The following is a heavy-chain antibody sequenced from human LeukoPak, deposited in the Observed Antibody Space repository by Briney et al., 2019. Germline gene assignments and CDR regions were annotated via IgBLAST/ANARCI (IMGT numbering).Heavy chain of an antibody. CDR1: GFTFSNYG. CDR3: AKTAYYYDSSGYYYSDYSYYFMDV. J-gene: IGHJ6*03. D-gene: IGHD3-22*01. Sequence: PGGSLRLSGAGSGFTFSNYGMHWVRQAPGKGLEWVAFIRYDGSNKVYPDSVKGRFTISRDNSKNTLYLQMNSLRAEDTAVYYCAKTAYYYDSSGYYYSDYSYYFMDVWGKGTTVTISS. CDR2: IRYDGSNK. V-gene: IGHV3-30*02.